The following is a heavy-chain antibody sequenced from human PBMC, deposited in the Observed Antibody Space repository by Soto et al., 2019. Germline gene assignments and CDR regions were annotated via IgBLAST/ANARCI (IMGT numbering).Heavy chain of an antibody. V-gene: IGHV3-74*01. CDR1: GFTFSSYW. D-gene: IGHD3-16*01. CDR2: INSDGSST. Sequence: GGSLRLSCAASGFTFSSYWMHWVRQSPGKGLVWVSRINSDGSSTSYADSVKGRFTISRDNAKNTLYLQMNSLRAEDTAVYYCARGQGGFHYYYYGMDVWGQGTTVTVSS. CDR3: ARGQGGFHYYYYGMDV. J-gene: IGHJ6*02.